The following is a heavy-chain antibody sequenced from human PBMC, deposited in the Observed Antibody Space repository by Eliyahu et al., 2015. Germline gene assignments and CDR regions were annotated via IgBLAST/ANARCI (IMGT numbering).Heavy chain of an antibody. CDR1: GFTXGSYX. Sequence: EVQLVESGGGLVQPGGSXXXSCAASGFTXGSYXMXWVRQAPGRGLEWVSAISGSGGHTYYADSVKGRFTISRDNSKNTLYLQMNSLRAEDTAVYYCAKSYCTTCYDPYYYYYMDVWGKGTTVTVSS. J-gene: IGHJ6*03. CDR3: AKSYCTTCYDPYYYYYMDV. V-gene: IGHV3-23*04. CDR2: ISGSGGHT. D-gene: IGHD2-2*01.